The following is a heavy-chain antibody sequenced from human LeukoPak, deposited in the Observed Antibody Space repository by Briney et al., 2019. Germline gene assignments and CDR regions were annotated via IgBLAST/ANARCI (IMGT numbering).Heavy chain of an antibody. D-gene: IGHD2-8*02. CDR1: GVSISSGGYY. J-gene: IGHJ4*02. CDR2: IFYSGST. V-gene: IGHV4-31*03. Sequence: SETLSLTCTVSGVSISSGGYYWSWIRQHPGKGLEWIGYIFYSGSTYYNPSLKSRVTISVDTSKNQFSLKLSSVTAEDTAVYYCARAGGVWLEFDYWGQGTLVTVSS. CDR3: ARAGGVWLEFDY.